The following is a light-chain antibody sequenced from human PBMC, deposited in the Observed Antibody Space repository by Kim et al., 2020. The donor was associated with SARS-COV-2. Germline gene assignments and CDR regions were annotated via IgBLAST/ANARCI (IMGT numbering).Light chain of an antibody. V-gene: IGLV3-19*01. Sequence: LGQTVRSTCQGGSLRSYYASWYQQKPGQAPVLVIYGKNNRPSGIPDRFSGSSSGNTASLTITGAQAEDEADYYCNSRDSSGNHLVVFGGGTQLTVL. CDR2: GKN. J-gene: IGLJ2*01. CDR1: SLRSYY. CDR3: NSRDSSGNHLVV.